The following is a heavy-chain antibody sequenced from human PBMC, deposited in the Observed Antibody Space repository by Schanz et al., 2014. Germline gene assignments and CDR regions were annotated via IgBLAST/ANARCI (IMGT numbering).Heavy chain of an antibody. Sequence: EVQLLESGGGLVQPGGSLRLSCAASGFPFSSYAMSWVRQAPGKGLEWVSAISGSGGSTYYADSVKGRFTISRDNSKNTLYLQMNSLRAEDTAVYYCAKGRVGELSAFDIWGQGTMVTVSS. CDR2: ISGSGGST. V-gene: IGHV3-23*01. CDR3: AKGRVGELSAFDI. D-gene: IGHD3-10*01. CDR1: GFPFSSYA. J-gene: IGHJ3*02.